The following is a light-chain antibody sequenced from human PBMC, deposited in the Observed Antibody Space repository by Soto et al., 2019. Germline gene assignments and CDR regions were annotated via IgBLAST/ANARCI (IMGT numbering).Light chain of an antibody. CDR3: SSYTSSSTRV. CDR1: SSDVGGYNY. Sequence: QSVLTQPASVSGSPGQSITISCTGTSSDVGGYNYVSWYQQHPGKAPKLMIYEVSNRPSGVSNRFSCSKSGNTASLTISGLQDEDEADYYCSSYTSSSTRVFGGWTKLTVL. V-gene: IGLV2-14*01. J-gene: IGLJ3*02. CDR2: EVS.